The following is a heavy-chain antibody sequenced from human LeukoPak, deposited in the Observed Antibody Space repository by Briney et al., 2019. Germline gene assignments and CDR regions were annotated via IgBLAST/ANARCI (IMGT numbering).Heavy chain of an antibody. CDR3: ARSRGRYSSSFIDY. CDR1: GFTFSSYA. CDR2: ISYDGSNK. J-gene: IGHJ4*02. Sequence: GGSLRLSCAASGFTFSSYAMHWVRQAPGKGLEWVAVISYDGSNKYYADSVKGRFTISRDNSKNTLYLQMNSLRAEDTAVYYCARSRGRYSSSFIDYWGQGTLVTVSS. V-gene: IGHV3-30-3*01. D-gene: IGHD6-13*01.